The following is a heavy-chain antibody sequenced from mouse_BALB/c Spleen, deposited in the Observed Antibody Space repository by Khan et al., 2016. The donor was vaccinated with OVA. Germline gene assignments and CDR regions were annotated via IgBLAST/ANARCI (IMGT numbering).Heavy chain of an antibody. CDR1: GYTFTDYV. CDR3: ARSGYGSLVY. Sequence: QVQLQQSGPEVVKPGSSMKMSCTASGYTFTDYVLNWVKQRSGQGLEWIGQIFPGSGDTYYNEKFKDKATLTADKSSNTVYMQLGSLTSEDSAVDFCARSGYGSLVYWGQGTTLTVSS. J-gene: IGHJ2*01. V-gene: IGHV1-77*01. D-gene: IGHD1-1*01. CDR2: IFPGSGDT.